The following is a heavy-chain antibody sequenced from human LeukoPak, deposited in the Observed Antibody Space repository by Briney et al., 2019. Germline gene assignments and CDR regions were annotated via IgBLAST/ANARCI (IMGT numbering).Heavy chain of an antibody. CDR3: ARVGRYCSSTSCYPRWFDP. CDR1: GGSISSGGYY. D-gene: IGHD2-2*01. V-gene: IGHV4-31*03. J-gene: IGHJ5*02. Sequence: SETLSLTCTVSGGSISSGGYYWSWIRQHPGKGLEWIGYIYYTGNTYYNPSLKSRVTISVDTSKSQFSLKLSSVTAADTAVYYCARVGRYCSSTSCYPRWFDPWGQGTLVTVSS. CDR2: IYYTGNT.